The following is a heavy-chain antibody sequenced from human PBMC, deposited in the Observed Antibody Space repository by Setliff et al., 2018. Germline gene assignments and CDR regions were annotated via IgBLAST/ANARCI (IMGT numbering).Heavy chain of an antibody. CDR2: IYTDGST. Sequence: PSETLSLTCTVSGDSISRAKYYWSWIRQSAGKGLECIGRIYTDGSTKYNPSLNSRVTLLIDTAMNQISLRLSSVTAADTAVYFCARVTGFSYMDVWGKGTTGTV. CDR3: ARVTGFSYMDV. CDR1: GDSISRAKYY. J-gene: IGHJ6*03. V-gene: IGHV4-61*02. D-gene: IGHD3-3*01.